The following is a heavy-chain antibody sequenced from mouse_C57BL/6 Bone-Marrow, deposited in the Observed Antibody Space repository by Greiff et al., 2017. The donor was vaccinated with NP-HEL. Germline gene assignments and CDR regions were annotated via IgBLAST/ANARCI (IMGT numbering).Heavy chain of an antibody. J-gene: IGHJ3*01. V-gene: IGHV5-4*01. CDR3: ARDPGPY. CDR2: ISDGGSYT. Sequence: EVKVVESGGGLVKPGGSLKLSCAASGFTFSSYAMSWVRQTPEKRLEWVAIISDGGSYTYYPDNVKGRFTISRDNAKNNLYLQLSHLKSEDTAMYYCARDPGPYWGQGTLVTVAA. CDR1: GFTFSSYA.